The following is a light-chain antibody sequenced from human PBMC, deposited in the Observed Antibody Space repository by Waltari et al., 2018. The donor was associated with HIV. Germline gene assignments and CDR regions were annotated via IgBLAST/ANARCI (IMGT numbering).Light chain of an antibody. CDR3: QQYGTSPRT. J-gene: IGKJ2*01. V-gene: IGKV3-20*01. CDR2: GAS. Sequence: DIVLTQSPGTLSLSPGDRATLSCRASQTVDNNYLAWYQHRPGQAPRLLIFGASSRATGIPDRFSASGSGTDFTLTISSLDPSDYALYYCQQYGTSPRTFGQGTRVEIK. CDR1: QTVDNNY.